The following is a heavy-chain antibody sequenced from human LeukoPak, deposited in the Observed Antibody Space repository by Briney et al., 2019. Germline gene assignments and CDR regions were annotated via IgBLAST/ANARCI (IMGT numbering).Heavy chain of an antibody. Sequence: SETLSLTCIVSGGSISSYYWSWIRQPPGKGLEWLGYIYYSGSTNYNPSLKSRVTISVDTSKNQFSLKLSFVTAADTAVYYCARGARGYSYGSTGGYNWFDPWGQGTLVTVSS. CDR2: IYYSGST. J-gene: IGHJ5*02. CDR3: ARGARGYSYGSTGGYNWFDP. D-gene: IGHD5-18*01. CDR1: GGSISSYY. V-gene: IGHV4-59*01.